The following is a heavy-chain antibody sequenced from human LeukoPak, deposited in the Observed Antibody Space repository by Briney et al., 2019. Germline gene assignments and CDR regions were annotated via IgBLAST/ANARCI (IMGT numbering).Heavy chain of an antibody. CDR1: GFTFSNFA. CDR2: IIHSAVNT. D-gene: IGHD5-24*01. CDR3: AKGKAGSSRGAICYNLDP. Sequence: PGGSLRLSCAASGFTFSNFAMNWVRQTPGKGLEWVSSIIHSAVNTYYADSVKARFTISRDNSKNTLYLQMNSLRAEDTAVYYCAKGKAGSSRGAICYNLDPWRQGIVVTVP. V-gene: IGHV3-23*01. J-gene: IGHJ5*02.